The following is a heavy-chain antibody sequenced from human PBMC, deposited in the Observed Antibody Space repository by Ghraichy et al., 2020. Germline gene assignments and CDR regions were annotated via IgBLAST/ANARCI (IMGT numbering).Heavy chain of an antibody. D-gene: IGHD3-16*01. V-gene: IGHV3-48*04. CDR1: GFAFSRYN. Sequence: GGSLRLSCAASGFAFSRYNINWVRQAPGKGLEWVLYISGSSSNTYYGDSVGGRFTISRDNAKNSLYLQMNSLRAEDTAVYYCARSLGELSLWSFDYWGQGTLVTVSS. CDR3: ARSLGELSLWSFDY. CDR2: ISGSSSNT. J-gene: IGHJ4*02.